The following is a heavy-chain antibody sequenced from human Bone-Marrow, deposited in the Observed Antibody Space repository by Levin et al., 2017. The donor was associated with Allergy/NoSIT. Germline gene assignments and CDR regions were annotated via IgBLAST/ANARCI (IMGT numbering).Heavy chain of an antibody. J-gene: IGHJ4*02. CDR2: ISASGDDT. CDR1: GFTFSHYG. D-gene: IGHD3-22*01. V-gene: IGHV3-23*01. CDR3: ASTGGVWLLLSY. Sequence: GGSLRLSCAASGFTFSHYGVSWVRQAPGKGLEWVSAISASGDDTHYADSGKGRFTISRANSKNMLYLQMNSLRAEDTAVYYCASTGGVWLLLSYWGQGILVTVSS.